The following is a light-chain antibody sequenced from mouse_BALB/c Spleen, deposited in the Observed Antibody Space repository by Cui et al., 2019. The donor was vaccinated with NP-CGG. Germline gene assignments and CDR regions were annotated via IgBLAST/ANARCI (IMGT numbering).Light chain of an antibody. CDR1: TGAVTTSNY. Sequence: QSDVGKETALTTSPGETVTLTCRSSTGAVTTSNYANWVQEKPDHLFTGLIGGTNNRAPGVPARFSGSLIGDKAALTITGAQTEDEAIYFCALWYSNHWVFGGGTKLTVL. CDR3: ALWYSNHWV. V-gene: IGLV1*01. CDR2: GTN. J-gene: IGLJ1*01.